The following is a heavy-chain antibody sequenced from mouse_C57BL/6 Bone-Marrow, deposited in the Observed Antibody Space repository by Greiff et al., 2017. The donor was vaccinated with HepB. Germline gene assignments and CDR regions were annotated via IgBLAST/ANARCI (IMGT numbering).Heavy chain of an antibody. Sequence: EVKLMESGGDLVKPGGSLKLSCAASGFTFSSYGMSWVRQTPDKRLAWVATISSGGSYTYYPDSVKGRFTISRDNAKNTLYLQMSSLKSEDTAMYYCARLIYYYGSSLYYYAMDYWGQGTSVTVSS. J-gene: IGHJ4*01. CDR1: GFTFSSYG. V-gene: IGHV5-6*01. CDR2: ISSGGSYT. CDR3: ARLIYYYGSSLYYYAMDY. D-gene: IGHD1-1*01.